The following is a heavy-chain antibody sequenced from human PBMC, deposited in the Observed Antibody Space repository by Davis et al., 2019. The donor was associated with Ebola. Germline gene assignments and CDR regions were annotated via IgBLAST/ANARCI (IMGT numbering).Heavy chain of an antibody. D-gene: IGHD6-19*01. J-gene: IGHJ5*02. CDR1: GFTFSSYG. V-gene: IGHV3-30*18. CDR3: AKYSSGWYGELWFDP. Sequence: PGGSLRLSCAASGFTFSSYGMHWVRQAPGKGLEWVAVISYDGSNKYYADSVKGRFTISRDNSKNTLYLQMNSLRAEDTAVYYCAKYSSGWYGELWFDPWGQGTLVTVSS. CDR2: ISYDGSNK.